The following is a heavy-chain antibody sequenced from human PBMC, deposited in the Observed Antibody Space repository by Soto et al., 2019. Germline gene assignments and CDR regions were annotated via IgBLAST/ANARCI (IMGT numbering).Heavy chain of an antibody. CDR2: IWYDGSNK. Sequence: GGSLRLSCAASGFTFSSYGMHWVRQAPGKGLEWVAVIWYDGSNKYYADSVKGRFTISRDNSKNTLNLQMNSLRAEDTAVYYCATHCSSASCDDYWGQGTLVTVSS. CDR3: ATHCSSASCDDY. CDR1: GFTFSSYG. J-gene: IGHJ4*02. D-gene: IGHD2-2*01. V-gene: IGHV3-33*01.